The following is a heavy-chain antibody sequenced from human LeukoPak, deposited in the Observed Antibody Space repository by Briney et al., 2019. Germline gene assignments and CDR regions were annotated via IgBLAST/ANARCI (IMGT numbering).Heavy chain of an antibody. Sequence: GGSLRLSCAASGFTFSSYAMSWVRQAPGKGLEWVSAISGSGGSTYYADSVKGRFTISRDNSKNTLYLQMNSLRAEDTAVYYCARAGITMIVVVITLDYWGQGTLVTVSS. J-gene: IGHJ4*02. CDR3: ARAGITMIVVVITLDY. CDR1: GFTFSSYA. D-gene: IGHD3-22*01. V-gene: IGHV3-23*01. CDR2: ISGSGGST.